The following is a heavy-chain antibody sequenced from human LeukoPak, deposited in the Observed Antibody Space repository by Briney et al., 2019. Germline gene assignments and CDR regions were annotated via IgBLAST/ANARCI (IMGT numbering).Heavy chain of an antibody. CDR3: ARGGSHYGYYYYMDV. CDR1: GYTFTSYA. J-gene: IGHJ6*03. D-gene: IGHD1-26*01. V-gene: IGHV7-4-1*02. CDR2: INTNTGNP. Sequence: GASVKVSCKASGYTFTSYAMNWVRQAPGQGLEWMGWINTNTGNPTYAQGFTGRFVFSLDTSVSTAYLQISSLKAEDTAVYYCARGGSHYGYYYYMDVWGKGTTVTVSS.